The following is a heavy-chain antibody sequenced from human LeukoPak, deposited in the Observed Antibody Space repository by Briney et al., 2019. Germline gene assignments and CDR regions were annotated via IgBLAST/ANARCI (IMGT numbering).Heavy chain of an antibody. V-gene: IGHV1-18*01. CDR3: AKSGSGWYRNDAFDI. J-gene: IGHJ3*02. D-gene: IGHD6-19*01. CDR1: GYTFTSFS. Sequence: ASVKVSCKASGYTFTSFSITWVRQAPGQGLEWMGWISVYNGNTNYAQKLQGRVTMTTDTSTSTAYMELRSLRSDDTAVYYCAKSGSGWYRNDAFDIWGQGTMVTVSS. CDR2: ISVYNGNT.